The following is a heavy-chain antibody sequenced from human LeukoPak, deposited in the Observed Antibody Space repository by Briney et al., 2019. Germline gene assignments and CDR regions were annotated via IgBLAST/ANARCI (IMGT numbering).Heavy chain of an antibody. J-gene: IGHJ5*02. CDR1: GGSISSYY. V-gene: IGHV4-59*12. Sequence: PSETLSLTCTVSGGSISSYYWSWIRQPPGKGLEWIGYIYYSGSTNYNPSLKSRVTISVDTSKNQFSLKLSSVTAADTAVYYCARRGRRGYQLLVKGANWFDPWGQGTLVTVSS. CDR2: IYYSGST. D-gene: IGHD2-2*01. CDR3: ARRGRRGYQLLVKGANWFDP.